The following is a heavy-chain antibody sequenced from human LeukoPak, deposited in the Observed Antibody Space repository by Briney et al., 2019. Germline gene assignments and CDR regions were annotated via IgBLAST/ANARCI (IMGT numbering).Heavy chain of an antibody. D-gene: IGHD3-16*01. CDR3: AHEDVG. J-gene: IGHJ4*02. V-gene: IGHV3-7*01. CDR1: GFTFSSYG. Sequence: GGSLRLSCAASGFTFSSYGMSWVRQAPGKGLEWVANIKQDGSEKYYVDSVKGRFTISRDNAKNSLYLQMNSLRAEDTAVYYCAHEDVGWGQGTLVTVSS. CDR2: IKQDGSEK.